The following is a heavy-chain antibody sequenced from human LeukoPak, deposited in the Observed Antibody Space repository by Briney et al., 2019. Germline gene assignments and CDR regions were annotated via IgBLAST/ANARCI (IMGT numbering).Heavy chain of an antibody. CDR2: ISAYNGNT. V-gene: IGHV1-18*01. J-gene: IGHJ6*03. CDR1: GYTCTSYG. Sequence: ASVKVSCKASGYTCTSYGISWVRQAPGQGLEWMGWISAYNGNTNYAQKLQGRVTMTTDTSTSTAYMELRSLRSDDTAVYYCAREGLGGVIVKVPNYYYYYYMDVWGKGTTVTVSS. D-gene: IGHD3-16*02. CDR3: AREGLGGVIVKVPNYYYYYYMDV.